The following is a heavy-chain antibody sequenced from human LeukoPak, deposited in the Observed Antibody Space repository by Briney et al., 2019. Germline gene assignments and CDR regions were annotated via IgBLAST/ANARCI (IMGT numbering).Heavy chain of an antibody. D-gene: IGHD1-26*01. CDR1: GFTFSNAW. CDR3: STDLRWELQVDY. CDR2: IRSKTDGGTT. V-gene: IGHV3-15*01. J-gene: IGHJ4*02. Sequence: PGGSLRLSCAASGFTFSNAWMSWVRQPPGKGLEWVGRIRSKTDGGTTDYAAPVKGRFTISRDDPKNTLYLQMNSLKTEDTAVYYCSTDLRWELQVDYWGQGTLVTVSS.